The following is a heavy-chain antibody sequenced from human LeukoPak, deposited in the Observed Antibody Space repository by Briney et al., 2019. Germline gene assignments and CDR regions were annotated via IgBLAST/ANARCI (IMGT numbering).Heavy chain of an antibody. J-gene: IGHJ4*02. Sequence: PGGSLRLSCAASGFTFSNAWMSWVRQAPGKGLEWVGRIKSKTDGGTTDYAAPVKGRFTISRDDSKNTLYLQMNSLKTEDTAVYYWTTDPHLTTVVTRAPKEDYWGQGTLVTVSS. CDR3: TTDPHLTTVVTRAPKEDY. D-gene: IGHD4-23*01. CDR1: GFTFSNAW. CDR2: IKSKTDGGTT. V-gene: IGHV3-15*01.